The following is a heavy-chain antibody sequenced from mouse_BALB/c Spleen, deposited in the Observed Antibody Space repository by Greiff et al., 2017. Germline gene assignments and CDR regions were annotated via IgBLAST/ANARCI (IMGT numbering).Heavy chain of an antibody. CDR1: GFNIKDTY. D-gene: IGHD1-1*01. J-gene: IGHJ2*01. CDR2: IDPANGNT. CDR3: ARTVVADY. V-gene: IGHV14-3*02. Sequence: EVKLQESGAELVKPGASVKLSCTASGFNIKDTYMHWVKQRPEQGLEWIGRIDPANGNTKYDPKFQGKATITADTSSNTAYLQLSSLTSEDTAVYYCARTVVADYWGQGTTLTVSS.